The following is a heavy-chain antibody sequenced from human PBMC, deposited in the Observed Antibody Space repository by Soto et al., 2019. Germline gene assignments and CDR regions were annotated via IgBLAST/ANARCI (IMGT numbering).Heavy chain of an antibody. Sequence: PSETLSLTCAISGLSISSDYYWGWIRQPPGKGLEWIGSIYHSGSTYYSPSLQSRVTISVDTSKNQFSLKVNSVTAADTAFYYCGRVRPGTFTWSFAIDYWGQGALVTVSS. D-gene: IGHD3-10*01. J-gene: IGHJ4*02. CDR2: IYHSGST. V-gene: IGHV4-38-2*01. CDR1: GLSISSDYY. CDR3: GRVRPGTFTWSFAIDY.